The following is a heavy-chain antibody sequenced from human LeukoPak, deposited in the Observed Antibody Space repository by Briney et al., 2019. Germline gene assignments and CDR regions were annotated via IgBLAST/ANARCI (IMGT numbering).Heavy chain of an antibody. CDR1: GGSISSSNW. Sequence: SETLSLTCAVSGGSISSSNWWSWVRQPPGKGLEWIGEIYHSGSTNYNPSLKSRVSISVDKSKNQFSLKLSSVTAADTAVYYCAREGSAWGNFDYWGQGTLVTVSS. J-gene: IGHJ4*02. CDR3: AREGSAWGNFDY. CDR2: IYHSGST. V-gene: IGHV4-4*02. D-gene: IGHD3-16*01.